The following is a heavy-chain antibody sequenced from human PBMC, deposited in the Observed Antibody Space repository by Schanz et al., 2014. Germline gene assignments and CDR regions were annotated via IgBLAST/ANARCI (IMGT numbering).Heavy chain of an antibody. CDR3: ARHMGRLSSSRGNYFDY. CDR2: IYHSGST. V-gene: IGHV4-39*01. Sequence: QLQLQESGPGLVKPSETLSLTCTVSGGSISSSSYFWGWIRQPPGKGLEWIGSIYHSGSTYNNPPLKRRVTRSVAPSKNQFPLKLYSVTAADTALYYCARHMGRLSSSRGNYFDYWGQGTLVTVSS. CDR1: GGSISSSSYF. D-gene: IGHD6-13*01. J-gene: IGHJ4*02.